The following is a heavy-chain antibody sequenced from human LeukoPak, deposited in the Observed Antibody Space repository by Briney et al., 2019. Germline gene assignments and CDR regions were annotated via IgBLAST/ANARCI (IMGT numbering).Heavy chain of an antibody. CDR2: IYYSGST. CDR1: GGSISSSSYY. Sequence: SETLSLTCSVSGGSISSSSYYWGWIRQPPGKGLEWIGSIYYSGSTYYNPSLKSRVTISVDTSKNQFSLKLSSVTAADTAVYYCAREAAVVHWGQGTLVTVSS. D-gene: IGHD6-19*01. V-gene: IGHV4-39*07. J-gene: IGHJ4*02. CDR3: AREAAVVH.